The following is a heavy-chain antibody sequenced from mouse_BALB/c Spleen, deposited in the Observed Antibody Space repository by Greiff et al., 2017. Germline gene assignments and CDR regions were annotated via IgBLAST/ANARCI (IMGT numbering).Heavy chain of an antibody. CDR3: TRSGDDYDVMDY. CDR2: INPSNGGT. J-gene: IGHJ4*01. CDR1: GYTFTSYY. Sequence: VHLVESGAELVKPGASVKLSCKASGYTFTSYYMYWVKQRPGQGLEWIGEINPSNGGTNFNEKFKSKATLTVDKSSSTAYMQLSSLTSEDSAVYYCTRSGDDYDVMDYWGQGTSVTVSS. V-gene: IGHV1S81*02. D-gene: IGHD4-1*01.